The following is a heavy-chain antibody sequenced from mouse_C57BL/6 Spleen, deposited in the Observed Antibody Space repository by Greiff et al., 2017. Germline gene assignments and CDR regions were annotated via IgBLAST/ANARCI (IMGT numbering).Heavy chain of an antibody. CDR1: GYTFTTYP. D-gene: IGHD1-1*01. CDR2: FHPYNDDT. J-gene: IGHJ2*01. CDR3: ARGYYGSSPWFDY. V-gene: IGHV1-47*01. Sequence: VKLMESGAELVKPGASVKMSCKASGYTFTTYPIEWMKQNHGKSLEWIGNFHPYNDDTKYNEKFKGKATLTVEKSSSTVYLELSRLTSDDSAVYYCARGYYGSSPWFDYWGQGTTLTVSS.